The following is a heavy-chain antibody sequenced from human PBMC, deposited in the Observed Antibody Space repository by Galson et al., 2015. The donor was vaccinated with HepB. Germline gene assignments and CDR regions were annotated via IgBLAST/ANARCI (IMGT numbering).Heavy chain of an antibody. D-gene: IGHD3-22*01. Sequence: SLRLSCAASGFTFSNYYMSWIRQAPGKGLEWVSYISSSGSTIYYADSVKGRFTISRDNAKNSLYLQMNSLRAEDTAVYYCAREVIVGGAFDIWGQGTMVTVSS. CDR2: ISSSGSTI. CDR1: GFTFSNYY. J-gene: IGHJ3*02. CDR3: AREVIVGGAFDI. V-gene: IGHV3-11*01.